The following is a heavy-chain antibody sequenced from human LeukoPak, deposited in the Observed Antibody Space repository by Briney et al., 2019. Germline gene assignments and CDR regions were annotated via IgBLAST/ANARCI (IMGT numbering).Heavy chain of an antibody. CDR2: INPNSGGT. Sequence: ASVKVSCKASGYTFTGYYMHWVRQAPGQGLEWMGWINPNSGGTSYAQKFQGRVTMTRDTSISTAYMELSRLRSDDTAVYYCAGEGYGDHDGDYWGQGTLVTVSS. J-gene: IGHJ4*02. CDR3: AGEGYGDHDGDY. CDR1: GYTFTGYY. D-gene: IGHD4-17*01. V-gene: IGHV1-2*02.